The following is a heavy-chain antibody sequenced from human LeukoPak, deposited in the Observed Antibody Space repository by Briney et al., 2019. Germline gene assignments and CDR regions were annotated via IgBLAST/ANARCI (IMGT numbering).Heavy chain of an antibody. D-gene: IGHD3-10*01. Sequence: ASVKVSCKASGYTFSNYDISWVRQATGQGLEWMGWMSPISGNTGYTQNFQGRVTMTRDTSISTAYMELNSLKSEDTAVYYCTRAPSGSMDRGVDAFDIWGQGTVVTVSS. V-gene: IGHV1-8*02. CDR1: GYTFSNYD. CDR2: MSPISGNT. CDR3: TRAPSGSMDRGVDAFDI. J-gene: IGHJ3*02.